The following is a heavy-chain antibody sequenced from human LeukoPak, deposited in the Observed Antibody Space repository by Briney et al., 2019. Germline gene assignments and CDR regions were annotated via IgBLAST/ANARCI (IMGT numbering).Heavy chain of an antibody. CDR1: GFTFSDYY. V-gene: IGHV3-11*01. Sequence: GGSLRLSCAASGFTFSDYYMSWIRQAPGKGLEWVSYISSSGSTIYYADSVKGRFTISRDNAKNSLYLQMNSLRAEDTAVYYCARDPHCSSTSCYGGYYYGMDVWGQGTTVTVSS. D-gene: IGHD2-2*01. J-gene: IGHJ6*02. CDR3: ARDPHCSSTSCYGGYYYGMDV. CDR2: ISSSGSTI.